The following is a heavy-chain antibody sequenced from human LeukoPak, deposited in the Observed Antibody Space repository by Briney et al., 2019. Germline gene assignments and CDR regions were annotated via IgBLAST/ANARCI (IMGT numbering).Heavy chain of an antibody. CDR3: AKKNSGLHPFDF. J-gene: IGHJ4*02. V-gene: IGHV3-23*01. CDR1: GFSFSSSP. D-gene: IGHD4-23*01. Sequence: GGSLRLSCAASGFSFSSSPMSWVRQAPGKGLEWVSGISSSGGDTPYADSVKGRFTISRDNSKNTLYLQMNSLRVEETAVYYCAKKNSGLHPFDFWGQGTLVTVSS. CDR2: ISSSGGDT.